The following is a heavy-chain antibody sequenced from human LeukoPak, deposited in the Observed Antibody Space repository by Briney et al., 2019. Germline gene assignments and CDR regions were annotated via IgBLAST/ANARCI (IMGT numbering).Heavy chain of an antibody. CDR2: INWNGDST. Sequence: PGGSLRLSCAASGFTFDDYGMSWVRQAPGKGLEWVSDINWNGDSTGYADSVKGRFTISRDNAKSSLYLRMNNLRAEDTALYCCARRESSYQNYYYYCRMEVWGKGTTVTVSS. J-gene: IGHJ6*04. CDR1: GFTFDDYG. V-gene: IGHV3-20*04. CDR3: ARRESSYQNYYYYCRMEV. D-gene: IGHD3-16*02.